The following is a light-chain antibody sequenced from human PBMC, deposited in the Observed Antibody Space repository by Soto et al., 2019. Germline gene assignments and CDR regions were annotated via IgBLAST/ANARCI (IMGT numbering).Light chain of an antibody. CDR2: AVS. V-gene: IGLV2-14*01. J-gene: IGLJ2*01. CDR3: TSYTSSGTVV. CDR1: SSDVGGYNY. Sequence: QSTLTQPASVSGSPGQSITISCTGTSSDVGGYNYVSWYKQHPGKAPKLMIYAVSNRPSGVSNRFSASKSGSTASLTISGLQAEDEADYYCTSYTSSGTVVFGGGTKFTVL.